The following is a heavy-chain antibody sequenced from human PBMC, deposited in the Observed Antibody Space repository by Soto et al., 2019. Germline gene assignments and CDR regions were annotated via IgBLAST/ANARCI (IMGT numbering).Heavy chain of an antibody. D-gene: IGHD3-10*01. CDR1: GFTFSSYA. CDR2: ISGSGGGT. V-gene: IGHV3-23*01. J-gene: IGHJ3*01. Sequence: GGSLRLFCAASGFTFSSYAMSWVRQAPGKGLEWVSSISGSGGGTYYADSVKGRFTISRDNSKNTLSLQMNSLRAEDTAVYYCAKSRGSGSYFNPSDAFDFWGQGTMVTVSS. CDR3: AKSRGSGSYFNPSDAFDF.